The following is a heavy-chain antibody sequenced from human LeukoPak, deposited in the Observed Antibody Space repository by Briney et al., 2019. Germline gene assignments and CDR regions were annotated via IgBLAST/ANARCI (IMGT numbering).Heavy chain of an antibody. D-gene: IGHD5-24*01. V-gene: IGHV1-69*04. CDR1: GGTFSSYA. Sequence: GSSVKVSCKASGGTFSSYAISWVRQAPGQGLEGMGRIIPILGIANYAQKFQGRVTITADKSTSTAYMELSSLRSEDTAVYYCARDKGVEMATIGAFDIWGQGTMVTVSS. CDR2: IIPILGIA. J-gene: IGHJ3*02. CDR3: ARDKGVEMATIGAFDI.